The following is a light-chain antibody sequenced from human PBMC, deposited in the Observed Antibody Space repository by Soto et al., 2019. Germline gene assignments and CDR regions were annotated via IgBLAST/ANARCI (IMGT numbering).Light chain of an antibody. Sequence: AIQMTQSPSSLSASVGDRVIITCRASQGIERHLDWYQQKPGKAPKLLITAASNLESGVPSRFSGSGSGTGFTLTISSLQPEDFATYYCLHDYYHPLSFGGGTKVEIK. CDR3: LHDYYHPLS. CDR1: QGIERH. J-gene: IGKJ4*01. V-gene: IGKV1-6*01. CDR2: AAS.